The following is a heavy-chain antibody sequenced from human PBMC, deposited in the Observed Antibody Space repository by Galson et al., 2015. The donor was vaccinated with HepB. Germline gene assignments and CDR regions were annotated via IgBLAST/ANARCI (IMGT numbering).Heavy chain of an antibody. CDR3: ATPKVGIRPGVYDS. D-gene: IGHD1-26*01. Sequence: SVKVSCKASGYTFSGYYIHWVRQAPGQGLEWMGWINPNTGGTTYPQKFQGRVTMSTDTSISTAYMELRSLRAEDTAVYYCATPKVGIRPGVYDSWGQGALVTVSP. CDR2: INPNTGGT. CDR1: GYTFSGYY. J-gene: IGHJ4*02. V-gene: IGHV1-2*02.